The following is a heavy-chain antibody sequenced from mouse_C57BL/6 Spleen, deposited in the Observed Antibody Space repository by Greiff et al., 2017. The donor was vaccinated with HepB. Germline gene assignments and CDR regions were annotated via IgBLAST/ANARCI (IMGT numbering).Heavy chain of an antibody. CDR2: IDPETGGT. Sequence: QVQLQQSGAEPVRPGASVTLSCKASGYTFTDYEMHWVKQTPVHGLEWIGAIDPETGGTAYNQKFKGKAILTADKSSSTAYMELRSLTSEDSAVYYCTSGYYAMDYWGQGTSVTVSS. V-gene: IGHV1-15*01. CDR1: GYTFTDYE. J-gene: IGHJ4*01. CDR3: TSGYYAMDY.